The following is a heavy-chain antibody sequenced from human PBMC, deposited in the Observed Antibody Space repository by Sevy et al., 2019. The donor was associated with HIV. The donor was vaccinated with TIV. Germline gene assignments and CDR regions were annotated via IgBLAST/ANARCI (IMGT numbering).Heavy chain of an antibody. V-gene: IGHV1-3*01. CDR1: GYTFTSYA. Sequence: ASVKVPCKASGYTFTSYAMHWVRQAPGQRLEWKGWINAGNGNTKYSQKFQGRVTITRDTSASTAYMELSSLRSEDTAVYYCARGSSGWSRWGAFDIWSQGTMVTVSS. CDR2: INAGNGNT. CDR3: ARGSSGWSRWGAFDI. D-gene: IGHD6-19*01. J-gene: IGHJ3*02.